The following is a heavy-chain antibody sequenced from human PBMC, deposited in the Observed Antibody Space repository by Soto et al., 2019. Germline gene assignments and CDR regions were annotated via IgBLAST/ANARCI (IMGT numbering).Heavy chain of an antibody. CDR1: GGSISSGGYY. J-gene: IGHJ6*02. Sequence: SETLSLTCTVSGGSISSGGYYWSWIRQHPGKGLEWIGYIYYSGSTYYNPSLKSRVTISVDTSKNQFSLKLSSVTAADTAVYYCARDRLWGSGGMDVWGQGTTVTVYS. V-gene: IGHV4-31*03. CDR2: IYYSGST. D-gene: IGHD3-10*01. CDR3: ARDRLWGSGGMDV.